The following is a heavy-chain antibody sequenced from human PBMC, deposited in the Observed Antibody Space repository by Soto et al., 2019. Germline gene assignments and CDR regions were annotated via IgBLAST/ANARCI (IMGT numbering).Heavy chain of an antibody. CDR3: ARDIVPAAIPSDYGMDV. J-gene: IGHJ6*02. CDR1: GYTFNSYG. D-gene: IGHD2-2*01. CDR2: ISGYNGNT. V-gene: IGHV1-18*04. Sequence: ASVKVSCKASGYTFNSYGISWVRQAPGQGLEWMGWISGYNGNTNYAQKLQGRVIMTTDTSTNTANMELRSLRSDDTAVYYCARDIVPAAIPSDYGMDVWGQGTTVTVSS.